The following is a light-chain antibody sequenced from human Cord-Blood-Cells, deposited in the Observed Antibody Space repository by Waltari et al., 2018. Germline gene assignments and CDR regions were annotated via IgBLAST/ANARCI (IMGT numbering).Light chain of an antibody. J-gene: IGKJ1*01. V-gene: IGKV1-39*01. CDR2: AAS. CDR1: QSISSY. Sequence: DIQMTQTPSSLSASVGERVTITCRASQSISSYLNWYQQKPGKAPKLLIYAASSLQSGVPSRFSGSGSGTDFTLAISSLQPEGFATYFCQQGYITPWTFGQGTKVEIK. CDR3: QQGYITPWT.